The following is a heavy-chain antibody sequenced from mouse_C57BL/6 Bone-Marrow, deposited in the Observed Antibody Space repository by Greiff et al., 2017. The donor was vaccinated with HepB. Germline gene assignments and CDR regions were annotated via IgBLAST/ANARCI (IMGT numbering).Heavy chain of an antibody. J-gene: IGHJ2*01. Sequence: QVQLQQSGAELARPGASVKLSCKASGYTFTSYGISWVKQRTGQGLEWIGEIYPRSGNTYYNDKFKGKATLTADKSSSTAYMVLRSLTSEDSAVYFCARWGPYYYGSSCDYFDYWGQGTTLTVSS. D-gene: IGHD1-1*01. CDR3: ARWGPYYYGSSCDYFDY. V-gene: IGHV1-81*01. CDR1: GYTFTSYG. CDR2: IYPRSGNT.